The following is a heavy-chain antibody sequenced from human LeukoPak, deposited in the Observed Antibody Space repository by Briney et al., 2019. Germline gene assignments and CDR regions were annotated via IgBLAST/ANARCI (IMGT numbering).Heavy chain of an antibody. CDR3: ARDRVYYDFWSGSEAFDI. CDR2: IWYDGSNK. V-gene: IGHV3-33*01. Sequence: GGSLRLSCAASGFTFSSYGMHWVRQAPGKGLEWVAVIWYDGSNKYYADSVKGRFTISRDNSKNTLYLQMNSLRAEDTAVYYCARDRVYYDFWSGSEAFDIWGQGTMVTVSS. CDR1: GFTFSSYG. J-gene: IGHJ3*02. D-gene: IGHD3-3*01.